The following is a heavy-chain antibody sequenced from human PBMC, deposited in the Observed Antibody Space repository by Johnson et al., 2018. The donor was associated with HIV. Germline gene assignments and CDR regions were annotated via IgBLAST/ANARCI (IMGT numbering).Heavy chain of an antibody. CDR1: GFIFNNYA. Sequence: QVQLVESGGGVVQPGRSLRLSCAASGFIFNNYAMHWVRQAPGKGLEWVTVISYDESNKYYADSVKGRFTISRDNSNNTVSLQMNSLRAEDTAVYYCARGGIVATDAFDIWGQGTMVTVSS. V-gene: IGHV3-30-3*01. CDR2: ISYDESNK. J-gene: IGHJ3*02. CDR3: ARGGIVATDAFDI. D-gene: IGHD5-12*01.